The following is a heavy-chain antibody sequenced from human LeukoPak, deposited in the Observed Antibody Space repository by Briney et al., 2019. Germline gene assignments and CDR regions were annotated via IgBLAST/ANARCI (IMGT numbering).Heavy chain of an antibody. CDR2: ISGSGGST. CDR3: AKQTVEEGWDYFDY. D-gene: IGHD1-1*01. V-gene: IGHV3-23*01. J-gene: IGHJ4*02. CDR1: GYTLTELS. Sequence: SCKVSGYTLTELSMHWVRQAPGKGLEWVSAISGSGGSTYYADSVKGRFTISRDNSKNTLYLQMNSLRAEDTAVYYCAKQTVEEGWDYFDYWGQGTLVTVSS.